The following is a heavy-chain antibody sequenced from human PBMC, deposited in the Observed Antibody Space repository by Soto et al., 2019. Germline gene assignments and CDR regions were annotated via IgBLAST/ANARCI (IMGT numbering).Heavy chain of an antibody. J-gene: IGHJ6*02. CDR2: IYWDEDK. CDR1: GVSFSSIGEG. D-gene: IGHD2-21*02. CDR3: VQSPCGGDCLQAYSSHSCGRLDV. V-gene: IGHV2-5*02. Sequence: QITLKESGPTLVKPTQTLTLTCTFPGVSFSSIGEGVGWIRQPPGKALEWLALIYWDEDKRYSPSLKSSLTITKDPSKNQVVLTMTNVDPVDTATYYCVQSPCGGDCLQAYSSHSCGRLDVWGQGTTVTVSS.